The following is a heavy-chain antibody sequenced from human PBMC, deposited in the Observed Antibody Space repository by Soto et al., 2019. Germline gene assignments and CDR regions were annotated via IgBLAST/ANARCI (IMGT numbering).Heavy chain of an antibody. V-gene: IGHV1-18*04. CDR1: GYTFTNPG. D-gene: IGHD1-26*01. Sequence: ASMKVSSKAPGYTFTNPGSYCVRPAPGQGLEWMGRISAYNGNTNYAQKLQGRVTMTTDTSTSTAYMELRSLRSEDTAVYYCAKVVGALGLWLAPWGEGTLVTVSS. CDR2: ISAYNGNT. J-gene: IGHJ5*02. CDR3: AKVVGALGLWLAP.